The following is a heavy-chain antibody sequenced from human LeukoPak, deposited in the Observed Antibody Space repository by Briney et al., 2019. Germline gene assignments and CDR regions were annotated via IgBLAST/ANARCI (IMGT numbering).Heavy chain of an antibody. CDR3: AKRGVVVRVILIGFHKEAYYFDS. D-gene: IGHD3-10*01. J-gene: IGHJ4*02. CDR1: GFTFSSYA. Sequence: PGGSLRLSCAASGFTFSSYAMSWVRQAPGKGLDWVAGISGSGGSTNHADSVKGRFTISRDNPKNTLYLQMNSLRAEDTAVYFCAKRGVVVRVILIGFHKEAYYFDSWGQGALVSVSS. V-gene: IGHV3-23*01. CDR2: ISGSGGST.